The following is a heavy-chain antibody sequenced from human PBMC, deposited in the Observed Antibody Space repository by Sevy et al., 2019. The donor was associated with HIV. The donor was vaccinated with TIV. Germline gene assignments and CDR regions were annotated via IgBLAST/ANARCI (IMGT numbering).Heavy chain of an antibody. D-gene: IGHD3-10*01. Sequence: SETLSLSCAVYGGSFSGYYWSWIRQPPGKGLEWNGEINHSGSTNSNPSLKSRVTISVDTCKNQFSLKLRSVTAADRAVYYCAREGYGSGSDAFDIWGQGTMVTVSS. V-gene: IGHV4-34*01. J-gene: IGHJ3*02. CDR3: AREGYGSGSDAFDI. CDR2: INHSGST. CDR1: GGSFSGYY.